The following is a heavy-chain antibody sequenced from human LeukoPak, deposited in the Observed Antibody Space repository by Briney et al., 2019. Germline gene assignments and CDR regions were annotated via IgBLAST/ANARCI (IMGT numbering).Heavy chain of an antibody. CDR3: AKASARAVAGGY. V-gene: IGHV3-23*01. J-gene: IGHJ4*02. D-gene: IGHD6-19*01. CDR2: ISGSGGST. Sequence: GGSLRLSCAGSGFTFINYGMTWVRQAPGKGLEWVSVISGSGGSTDYADSVKGRFTISRDNSKNTLYLQMNSLRAEDTAIYYCAKASARAVAGGYWGQGTLVTVSS. CDR1: GFTFINYG.